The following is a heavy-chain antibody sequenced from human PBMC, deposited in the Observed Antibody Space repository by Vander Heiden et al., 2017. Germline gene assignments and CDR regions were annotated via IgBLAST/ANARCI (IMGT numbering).Heavy chain of an antibody. Sequence: QVQLQQSGPGLVKHSQTLSLTCAISGDSVPSISAAWNWIRQSPSRGLEWLGRTYYRSKWYDGYAVSVKSRISINPDTSKNQFSLQLNSLTPEDTAVYYCAREYNGGNLDWGQGTLVTVSS. CDR2: TYYRSKWYD. J-gene: IGHJ4*02. D-gene: IGHD1-1*01. CDR3: AREYNGGNLD. V-gene: IGHV6-1*01. CDR1: GDSVPSISAA.